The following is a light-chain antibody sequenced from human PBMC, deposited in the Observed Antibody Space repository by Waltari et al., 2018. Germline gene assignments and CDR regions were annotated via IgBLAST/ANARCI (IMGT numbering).Light chain of an antibody. CDR3: SSYTSSSTFV. CDR2: DVS. CDR1: SSDVGGYHY. V-gene: IGLV2-14*01. Sequence: QSALAQPASVSGSPGQSTTLSCTGTSSDVGGYHYLPWYHKHPGKAPQLMIYDVSKRPSVVSNRFSGSKSGNTASLTISGLQAEDEADYYCSSYTSSSTFVFGTGTKVTVL. J-gene: IGLJ1*01.